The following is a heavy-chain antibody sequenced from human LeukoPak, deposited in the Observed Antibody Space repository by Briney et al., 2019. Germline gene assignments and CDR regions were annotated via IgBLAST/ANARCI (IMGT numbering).Heavy chain of an antibody. CDR1: GFTFNTYV. CDR3: AKGRGSGWSTLSDWFDS. CDR2: IRGSGGST. D-gene: IGHD6-19*01. J-gene: IGHJ5*01. V-gene: IGHV3-23*01. Sequence: GGSLRLSCAASGFTFNTYVMSWVRQAPGKGLEWVSVIRGSGGSTFYADSVKGRFTISRDSSKNTLYLQMNSLRAEDTAVYYCAKGRGSGWSTLSDWFDSWGQGTLVTVSS.